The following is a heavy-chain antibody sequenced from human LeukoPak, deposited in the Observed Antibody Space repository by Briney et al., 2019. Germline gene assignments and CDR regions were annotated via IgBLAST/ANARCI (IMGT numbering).Heavy chain of an antibody. CDR2: ISSSSSTI. V-gene: IGHV3-48*02. CDR1: GFTFSSYS. CDR3: ARDFGLSEVVTLYFDY. J-gene: IGHJ4*02. D-gene: IGHD2-21*02. Sequence: PGVSLRLSCAASGFTFSSYSMNWVRQAPGKGLEWVSYISSSSSTIYYADSVKGRFTISRDNAKNSLYLQMNSLRDEDMAVYYCARDFGLSEVVTLYFDYWGQGTLVTVSS.